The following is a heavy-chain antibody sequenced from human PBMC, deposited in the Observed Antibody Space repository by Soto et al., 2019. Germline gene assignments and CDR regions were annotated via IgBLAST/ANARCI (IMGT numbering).Heavy chain of an antibody. CDR3: ARSNIAAAGTSWFDP. Sequence: SETLSLTCAVSSGSISSSNWWSWVRQPPGKGLEWIGEIYHSGSTNYNPSLKSRVTISVDKSKNQFSLKLSSVTAADTAVYYCARSNIAAAGTSWFDPWGQGTLVTVSS. CDR2: IYHSGST. D-gene: IGHD6-13*01. V-gene: IGHV4-4*02. J-gene: IGHJ5*02. CDR1: SGSISSSNW.